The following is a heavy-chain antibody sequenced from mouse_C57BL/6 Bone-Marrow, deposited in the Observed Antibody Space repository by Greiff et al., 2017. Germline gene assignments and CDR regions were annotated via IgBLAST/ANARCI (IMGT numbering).Heavy chain of an antibody. D-gene: IGHD2-5*01. J-gene: IGHJ1*03. CDR3: ARPDSSNYWYFDV. CDR2: IYPGSGST. V-gene: IGHV1-55*01. CDR1: GYTFTSYW. Sequence: QVHVKQPGAELVKPGASVKMSCKASGYTFTSYWITWVKQRPGQGLEWIGDIYPGSGSTNYNEKFKSKATLTVDTSSSTAYMQLSSLTSEDSAVYICARPDSSNYWYFDVWGTGTTVTVSS.